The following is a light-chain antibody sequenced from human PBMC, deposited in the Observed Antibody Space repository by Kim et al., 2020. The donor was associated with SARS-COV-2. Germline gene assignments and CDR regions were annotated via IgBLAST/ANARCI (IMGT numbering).Light chain of an antibody. V-gene: IGLV3-21*04. CDR1: GIGSKS. CDR2: YDS. CDR3: QVWDSSSDHRVV. Sequence: PGKTDKVTCGGNGIGSKSVHLYQEKPGQAPVLVISYDSDRPSGIPERFSGSNSGNTATLTISRVEAGDEADYYCQVWDSSSDHRVVFGGGTQLTVL. J-gene: IGLJ2*01.